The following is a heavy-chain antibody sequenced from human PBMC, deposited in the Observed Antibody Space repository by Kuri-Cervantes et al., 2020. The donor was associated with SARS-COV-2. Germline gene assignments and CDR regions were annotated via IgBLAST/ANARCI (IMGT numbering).Heavy chain of an antibody. CDR2: INPDGSYT. Sequence: GESLKISCAASGFTFSGHWIHWVRQAPGKGLVWVSRINPDGSYTNNADSVKGRFTLSRDNAKNMLFLQMNSLRAEDTAVYYCARGLPSQWLAEGNYYFDYWGQGTLVTVSS. D-gene: IGHD6-19*01. V-gene: IGHV3-74*01. J-gene: IGHJ4*02. CDR1: GFTFSGHW. CDR3: ARGLPSQWLAEGNYYFDY.